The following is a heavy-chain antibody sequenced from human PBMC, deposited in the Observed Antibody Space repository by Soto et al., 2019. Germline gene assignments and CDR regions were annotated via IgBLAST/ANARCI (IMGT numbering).Heavy chain of an antibody. CDR2: IFWDDDK. CDR3: AYRRLQGATYFDL. V-gene: IGHV2-5*02. Sequence: QITLKESGPTLVKPTQTLTLTCTVSGFSLSTTGLGVGWIRQAPGKALDYLAIIFWDDDKYYSPPLKSRITITKDNSENQVVLTLTDVAPVDTGTYYFAYRRLQGATYFDLWGRGTLVTVSS. CDR1: GFSLSTTGLG. J-gene: IGHJ2*01. D-gene: IGHD3-16*01.